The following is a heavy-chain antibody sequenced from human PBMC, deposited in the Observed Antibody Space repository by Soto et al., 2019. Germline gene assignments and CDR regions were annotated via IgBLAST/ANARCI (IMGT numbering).Heavy chain of an antibody. D-gene: IGHD6-6*01. CDR3: AKDRRQLSALDM. CDR2: ISNDGNRK. V-gene: IGHV3-30*18. J-gene: IGHJ3*02. CDR1: GFSFSSYG. Sequence: GGSLRLSCAASGFSFSSYGMHWVSQAPGRGLEWVTVISNDGNRKYYGESVKGRFSVSRDNDKDTLYLQMNGLRPEDTGVYYCAKDRRQLSALDMWGQGTTVTVSS.